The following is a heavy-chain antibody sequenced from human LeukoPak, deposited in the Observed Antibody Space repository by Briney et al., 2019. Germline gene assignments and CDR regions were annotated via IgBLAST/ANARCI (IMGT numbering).Heavy chain of an antibody. Sequence: SQTLSLTCAVSGGSISSGGYSWSWIRQPPGKGLEWIGYIYHSGSTYYNPSLKSRVTISVDRSKNQFSLKLRSVTAADTAVYYCASNEWSGYYFDYWGQGTLVTVSS. CDR1: GGSISSGGYS. V-gene: IGHV4-30-2*01. CDR2: IYHSGST. CDR3: ASNEWSGYYFDY. J-gene: IGHJ4*02. D-gene: IGHD3-3*01.